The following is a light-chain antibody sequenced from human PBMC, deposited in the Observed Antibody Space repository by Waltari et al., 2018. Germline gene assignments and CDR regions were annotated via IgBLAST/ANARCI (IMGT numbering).Light chain of an antibody. CDR3: QQYFTYLGT. CDR1: QGVGIY. J-gene: IGKJ1*01. V-gene: IGKV1-5*03. Sequence: DIQMTQSPSTLSASVGARVTTTCRASQGVGIYLAWYLQKPGKAPKLPIYPASSVKSGVSSRFSGGGSGTDFTLSISSLQPDDFGTYYCQQYFTYLGTFGQGTKVDVK. CDR2: PAS.